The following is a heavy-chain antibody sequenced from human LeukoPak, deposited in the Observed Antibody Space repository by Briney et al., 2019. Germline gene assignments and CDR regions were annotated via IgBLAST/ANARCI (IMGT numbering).Heavy chain of an antibody. CDR1: GGSISSGGYY. V-gene: IGHV4-31*03. J-gene: IGHJ5*02. D-gene: IGHD3-9*01. CDR2: IYYSGST. CDR3: ARAYDILTGFDNWFDP. Sequence: SQTLSLTCTVSGGSISSGGYYWSWIRQHPGKGLERIGYIYYSGSTYYNPSLKSRVTISVDTSKNQFSLKLSSVTAADTAVYYCARAYDILTGFDNWFDPWGQGTLVTVSS.